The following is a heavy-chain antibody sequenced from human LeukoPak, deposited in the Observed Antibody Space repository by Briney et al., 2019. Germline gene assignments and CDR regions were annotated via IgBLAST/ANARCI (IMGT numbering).Heavy chain of an antibody. CDR2: LYYSGST. Sequence: KPSETLSLTCTVSGGSFSTNSNYWGWIRQPPGKGLEWIGRLYYSGSTYYNPSLKSRVTISVDTSKNQFSLKLSSVTAADTAVYYCATTGRELERSFDYWGQGTLVTVSS. CDR1: GGSFSTNSNY. V-gene: IGHV4-39*07. J-gene: IGHJ4*02. D-gene: IGHD1-26*01. CDR3: ATTGRELERSFDY.